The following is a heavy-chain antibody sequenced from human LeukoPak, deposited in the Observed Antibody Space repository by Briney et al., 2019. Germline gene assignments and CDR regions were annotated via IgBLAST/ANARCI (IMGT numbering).Heavy chain of an antibody. CDR1: GGSISSGGYY. CDR2: IYYSGST. D-gene: IGHD3-3*01. V-gene: IGHV4-31*03. CDR3: ARGSYDFWIRTFYYFDY. J-gene: IGHJ4*02. Sequence: SETLSLTCTVSGGSISSGGYYWSWIRQHPGEGLEWIGYIYYSGSTYYNPSLKSRVTISVDTSKNQFSLKLSSVTAADTAVYYCARGSYDFWIRTFYYFDYWGQGTLVTVSS.